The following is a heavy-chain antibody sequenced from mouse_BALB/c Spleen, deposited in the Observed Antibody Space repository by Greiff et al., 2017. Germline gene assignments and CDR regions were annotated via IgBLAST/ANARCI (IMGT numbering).Heavy chain of an antibody. CDR1: GFSLTSYG. Sequence: VQLQESGPGLVQPSQSLSITCTVSGFSLTSYGVHWVRQSPGKGLEWLGVIWSGGSTDYNAAFISRRSISKDNSKSQVFFKMNSLQADDTAIYYCARKGVQYYGDSWDLDVWGAGTAGTVSS. CDR2: IWSGGST. CDR3: ARKGVQYYGDSWDLDV. D-gene: IGHD1-2*01. V-gene: IGHV2-4-1*01. J-gene: IGHJ1*01.